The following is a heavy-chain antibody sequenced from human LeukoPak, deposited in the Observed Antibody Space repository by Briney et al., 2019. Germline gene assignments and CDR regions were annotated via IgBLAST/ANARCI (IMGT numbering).Heavy chain of an antibody. J-gene: IGHJ4*02. CDR1: GFTFSSYA. CDR2: ISGSGGST. D-gene: IGHD6-13*01. Sequence: GGSLRLSCAASGFTFSSYAMSWVRQAPGKGLEWVSAISGSGGSTYYADSVKGRFTISRDNSKNTLYLQMNSLRAEDTAVYYCAKSRWRVRSSYCYFDYWGQGTLVTVSS. V-gene: IGHV3-23*01. CDR3: AKSRWRVRSSYCYFDY.